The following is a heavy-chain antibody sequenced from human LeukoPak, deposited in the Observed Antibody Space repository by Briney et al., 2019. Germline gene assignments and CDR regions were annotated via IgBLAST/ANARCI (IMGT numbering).Heavy chain of an antibody. Sequence: GASVKVSCKASGYTFTAYGVAWVRQAPGQGLEWMGWINPKSGDTNYAQKFQGRVTMTRDTSISTAYMELSRLTSDDTAVYYCARDYYGSGSFSGHWGQGTLVTVSS. V-gene: IGHV1-2*02. J-gene: IGHJ4*02. CDR3: ARDYYGSGSFSGH. D-gene: IGHD3-10*01. CDR1: GYTFTAYG. CDR2: INPKSGDT.